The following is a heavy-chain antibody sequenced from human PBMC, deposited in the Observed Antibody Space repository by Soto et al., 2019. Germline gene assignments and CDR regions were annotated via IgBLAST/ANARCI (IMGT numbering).Heavy chain of an antibody. CDR2: VYYSGNT. Sequence: QVLLQESGPGLVKPWETLSLTCTVSGGSISTYYWSWIRQPPGKALEWIGYVYYSGNTNYNPSFKSRVTISVDTSKNQVSLDLDALTAADTAVYYCARSRDERTQSKNWFDPWGQGTLVTVSA. J-gene: IGHJ5*02. D-gene: IGHD1-1*01. CDR3: ARSRDERTQSKNWFDP. CDR1: GGSISTYY. V-gene: IGHV4-59*01.